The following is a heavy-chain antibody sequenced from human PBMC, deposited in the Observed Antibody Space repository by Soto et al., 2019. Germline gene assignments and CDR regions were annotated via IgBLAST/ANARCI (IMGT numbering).Heavy chain of an antibody. CDR3: AREGQQQLVGREKYYYYYGMDV. V-gene: IGHV6-1*01. CDR1: GDSVSSNSAA. Sequence: QTLSLTSAISGDSVSSNSAACNLIRHSPSRGLEWLGRTYYRSKWYNDYAVSVKSRITINPDTSKNQFSLQLNSVTPEDTAVYYCAREGQQQLVGREKYYYYYGMDVWGQGTTVTVSS. CDR2: TYYRSKWYN. J-gene: IGHJ6*02. D-gene: IGHD6-13*01.